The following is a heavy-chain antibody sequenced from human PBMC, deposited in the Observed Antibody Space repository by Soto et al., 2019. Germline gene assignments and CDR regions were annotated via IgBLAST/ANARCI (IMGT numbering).Heavy chain of an antibody. CDR1: GGSISSSSYY. J-gene: IGHJ4*02. Sequence: SETLSLTCTVSGGSISSSSYYWGWIRQPPGKGLEWIGSIYYSGSTYYNPSLKSRVTISVDTSKNQFSLKLSSVTAADTAVYYCASSYSSGWYLIDYWGQGTLVTVSS. CDR3: ASSYSSGWYLIDY. D-gene: IGHD6-19*01. CDR2: IYYSGST. V-gene: IGHV4-39*01.